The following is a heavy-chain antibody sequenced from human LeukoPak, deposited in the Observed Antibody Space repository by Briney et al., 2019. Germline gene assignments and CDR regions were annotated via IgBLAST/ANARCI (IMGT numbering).Heavy chain of an antibody. CDR2: INPNSGGT. Sequence: ASVKVSCKASGGTFSSYAISWVRQAPGQGLEWMGWINPNSGGTNYAQKFQGRVTMTRDTSISTAYMELSRLRSDDTAVYYCARGAAAGTFLFDYWGQGTLVTVSS. J-gene: IGHJ4*02. CDR3: ARGAAAGTFLFDY. V-gene: IGHV1-2*02. CDR1: GGTFSSYA. D-gene: IGHD6-13*01.